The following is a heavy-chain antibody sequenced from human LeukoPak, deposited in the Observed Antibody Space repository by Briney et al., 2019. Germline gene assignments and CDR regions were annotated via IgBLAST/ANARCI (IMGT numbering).Heavy chain of an antibody. V-gene: IGHV4-59*08. D-gene: IGHD6-19*01. J-gene: IGHJ4*02. CDR1: GGSISSYY. Sequence: PSETLSLTCTVSGGSISSYYWSWIRQSPGKGLEWIGYIYDSGSTKYNPSLKSRVTISVDTSKNQFSLKLSSVTAADTAVYYCARWYSSGWAFDYWGQGTLVTVSS. CDR2: IYDSGST. CDR3: ARWYSSGWAFDY.